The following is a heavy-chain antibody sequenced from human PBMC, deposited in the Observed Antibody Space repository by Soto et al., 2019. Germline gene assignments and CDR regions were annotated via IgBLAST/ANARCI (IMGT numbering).Heavy chain of an antibody. CDR3: TTYTSSRKYDY. J-gene: IGHJ4*02. Sequence: GGSLRLSCAASGFTFISHGMSWVRQAPGKGLEWVSGISDGGTTDYAAPVKGRFTISRDDSKNTMYLQMNSLKTEDTAVYYCTTYTSSRKYDYWGQGTLVTVSS. D-gene: IGHD6-13*01. CDR2: ISDGGTT. V-gene: IGHV3-15*01. CDR1: GFTFISHG.